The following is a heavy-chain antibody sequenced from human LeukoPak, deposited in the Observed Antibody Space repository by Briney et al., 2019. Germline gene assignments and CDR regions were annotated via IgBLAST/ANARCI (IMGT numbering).Heavy chain of an antibody. D-gene: IGHD6-13*01. CDR1: EDTFTNYY. J-gene: IGHJ3*02. CDR3: ARGSIGPIAAAARGAFDI. V-gene: IGHV1-46*01. CDR2: INPNGDRT. Sequence: ASVKVSCKASEDTFTNYYMHWVRQAPGQGLEWLGIINPNGDRTAYAQNFQGRVTMTRDASTTTFYLELSSLRSEDTAVYFCARGSIGPIAAAARGAFDIWGQGTMVTVSS.